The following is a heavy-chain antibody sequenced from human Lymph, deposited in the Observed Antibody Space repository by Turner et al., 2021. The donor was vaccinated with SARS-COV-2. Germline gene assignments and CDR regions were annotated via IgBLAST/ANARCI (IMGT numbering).Heavy chain of an antibody. CDR3: GIIAYPGMGGGVHYYYYAMDV. Sequence: QVQLVQTGAEVKKPGSSVKVSCKASAGTFSTSAISWVRQAPGHGREWMGRVMPPLAIAKYERKYKGEVEIDADKSTSTADKEMSRRECEDTAGYFCGIIAYPGMGGGVHYYYYAMDVWGQGTTVTVSS. D-gene: IGHD3-16*01. CDR1: AGTFSTSA. J-gene: IGHJ6*02. V-gene: IGHV1-69*04. CDR2: VMPPLAIA.